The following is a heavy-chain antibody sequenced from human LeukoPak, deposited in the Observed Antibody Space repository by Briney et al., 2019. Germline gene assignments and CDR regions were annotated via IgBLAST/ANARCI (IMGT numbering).Heavy chain of an antibody. J-gene: IGHJ5*02. Sequence: GGSLRLSCAASGFTFSSYAMSWVRQAPGKGLEWVSAISGSGGRTYYADSVKGRFTISRDNSKNTLYLQMNSLRAEDTAVYYCAKEEGQGFWSRGGWFDPWGQGTLVTVSS. CDR2: ISGSGGRT. D-gene: IGHD3-3*01. CDR1: GFTFSSYA. V-gene: IGHV3-23*01. CDR3: AKEEGQGFWSRGGWFDP.